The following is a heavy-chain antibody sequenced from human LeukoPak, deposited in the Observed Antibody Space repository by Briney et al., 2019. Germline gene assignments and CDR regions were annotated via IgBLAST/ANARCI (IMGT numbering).Heavy chain of an antibody. J-gene: IGHJ6*02. V-gene: IGHV4-34*01. CDR1: GGSFSGYY. CDR3: ARGERRDIVVVRPPLGYYYYGMDV. CDR2: INHSGST. Sequence: PSETLSLTCAVYGGSFSGYYWSWIRQPPGKGLEWIGEINHSGSTNYNPSLKSRVTISVDTSKNQFSLKLSSVTAADTAVYYCARGERRDIVVVRPPLGYYYYGMDVWGQGTTVTVTS. D-gene: IGHD2-2*01.